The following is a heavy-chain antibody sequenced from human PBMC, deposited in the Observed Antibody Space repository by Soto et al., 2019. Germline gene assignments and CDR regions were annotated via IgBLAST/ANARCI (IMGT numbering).Heavy chain of an antibody. CDR2: IIPIFGTA. J-gene: IGHJ6*02. CDR3: XXXXXXXXXXXXXXXXXXXYYGMDV. CDR1: GGTFSSYA. Sequence: QVQLVQSGAEVKKPGSSVKVSCKASGGTFSSYAISWVRQAPGXGXEWMGGIIPIFGTANYAQKFQGRVTITADESTSTAYMELSSLXSXXXXXXXXXXXXXXXXXXXXXXXXXXXYYGMDVWGQGTTVTVSS. V-gene: IGHV1-69*01.